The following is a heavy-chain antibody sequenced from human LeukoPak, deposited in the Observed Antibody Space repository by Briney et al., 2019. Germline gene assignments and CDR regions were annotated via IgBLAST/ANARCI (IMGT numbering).Heavy chain of an antibody. D-gene: IGHD5-18*01. V-gene: IGHV4-59*01. CDR2: IYYSGST. J-gene: IGHJ6*03. CDR1: GGSISSYY. Sequence: KASETLSLTCTVSGGSISSYYWSWIRQPPGKGLEYIGYIYYSGSTNYNPSLKSRVTISVDTSKNQFSLKLSSVTAADTAVYYCARTEESGCSYGYFGYYYYMDVWGKGTTVTVSS. CDR3: ARTEESGCSYGYFGYYYYMDV.